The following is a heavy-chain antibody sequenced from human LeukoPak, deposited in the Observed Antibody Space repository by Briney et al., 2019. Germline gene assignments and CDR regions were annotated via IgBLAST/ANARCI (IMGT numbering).Heavy chain of an antibody. V-gene: IGHV4-4*02. CDR2: IHHSGST. J-gene: IGHJ4*02. CDR3: ARQTGSGLFILP. CDR1: GGSISSCNW. D-gene: IGHD3/OR15-3a*01. Sequence: SGTLSLTCAVSGGSISSCNWWSWVRQPPGKGLEWIGEIHHSGSTNYNPSLKSRVTISVDKSRNQFSRRLTSVTAADTAVYYCARQTGSGLFILPGGQGTLVTVSS.